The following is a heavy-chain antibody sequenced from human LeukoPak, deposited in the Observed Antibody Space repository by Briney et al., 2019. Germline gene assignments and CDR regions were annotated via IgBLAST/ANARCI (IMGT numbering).Heavy chain of an antibody. CDR1: GFTFDDYA. Sequence: GGSLRLSCAASGFTFDDYAMHWVRQAPGMGLEWVSGISWNSGSIGYADSVKGRFTISRDNAKNSLYLQMNSLRAEDTALYYCARRIAAAAFDPWGQGTLVTVSS. J-gene: IGHJ5*02. D-gene: IGHD6-13*01. CDR3: ARRIAAAAFDP. CDR2: ISWNSGSI. V-gene: IGHV3-9*01.